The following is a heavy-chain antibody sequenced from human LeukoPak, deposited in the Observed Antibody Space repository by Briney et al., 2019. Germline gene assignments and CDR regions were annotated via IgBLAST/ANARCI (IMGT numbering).Heavy chain of an antibody. J-gene: IGHJ4*02. CDR3: ARGAVVGATTNNLDY. D-gene: IGHD1-26*01. CDR2: ISSSSSYI. CDR1: GFTFSSYS. Sequence: GGSLRFSCAASGFTFSSYSMNWVRQAPGKGLEWVSSISSSSSYIYYADSVKGRFTISRDNAKNSLYLQMNSLRAEDTAVYYCARGAVVGATTNNLDYWGQGTLVTVSS. V-gene: IGHV3-21*01.